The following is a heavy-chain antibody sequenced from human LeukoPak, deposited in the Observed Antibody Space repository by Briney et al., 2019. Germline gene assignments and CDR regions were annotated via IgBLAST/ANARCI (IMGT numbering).Heavy chain of an antibody. V-gene: IGHV3-7*01. CDR3: AREYILTGYYTSKGFDY. CDR1: GFTFSSYW. Sequence: PGGSLRLSCAASGFTFSSYWMSWVRQAPGKGLERVANIKQDGSEKYYVDSVKGRFTISRDNAKNSLYLQMNSLRAEDTAVYYCAREYILTGYYTSKGFDYWGQGTLVTVSS. D-gene: IGHD3-9*01. J-gene: IGHJ4*02. CDR2: IKQDGSEK.